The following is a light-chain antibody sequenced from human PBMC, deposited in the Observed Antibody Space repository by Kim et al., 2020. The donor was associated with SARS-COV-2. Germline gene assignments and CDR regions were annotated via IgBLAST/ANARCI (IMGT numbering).Light chain of an antibody. CDR1: QSISGG. J-gene: IGKJ1*01. CDR2: DAS. V-gene: IGKV1-5*01. CDR3: QQYSNRWT. Sequence: DIQMTQSPSTLSASVGDKVTITCRASQSISGGVAWYQQKPGKAPKLLIYDASSLESGVPSRFSGSGSGTDFTLIVSSLQPDDFATYYCQQYSNRWTFGQETKVDIK.